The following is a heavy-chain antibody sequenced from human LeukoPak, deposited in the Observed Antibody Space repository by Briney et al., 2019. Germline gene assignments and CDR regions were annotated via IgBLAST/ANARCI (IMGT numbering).Heavy chain of an antibody. J-gene: IGHJ4*02. V-gene: IGHV4-59*01. D-gene: IGHD3-10*01. CDR1: GGSFSGYY. CDR3: AAGFYYFDY. Sequence: SETLSLTCAVYGGSFSGYYWSWIRQPPGKGLEWIGYIYYSGTTNYNPSLKSRVTILVDTSKNQFSLKLSSVTAADTAVYYCAAGFYYFDYWGQGTLVTVSS. CDR2: IYYSGTT.